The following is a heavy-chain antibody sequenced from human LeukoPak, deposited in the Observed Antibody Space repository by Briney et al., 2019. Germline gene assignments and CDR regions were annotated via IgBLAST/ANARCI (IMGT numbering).Heavy chain of an antibody. V-gene: IGHV3-48*03. J-gene: IGHJ4*02. CDR3: ARDTVNGPFVISLDY. CDR1: GFSFSSYE. CDR2: ISSGGNTK. Sequence: GGSLRLSCAASGFSFSSYEMNWVRQAPGKGLEWVSHISSGGNTKYYVDSVRGRFSMSRDNAKNLLFLQMNSLRAEDTAVYYCARDTVNGPFVISLDYWGQEALVTVSS. D-gene: IGHD2-8*01.